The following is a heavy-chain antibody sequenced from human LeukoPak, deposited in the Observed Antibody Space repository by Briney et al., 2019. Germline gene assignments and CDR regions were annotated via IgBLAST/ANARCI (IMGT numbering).Heavy chain of an antibody. J-gene: IGHJ6*03. Sequence: SVKVSCKASGGTFSSYAISWVRQAPGQGLEWMGRIIPIFGTANYAQKFQGRVTITRNTSISTAYMELSSLRSEDTAVYYCARGEDFWSGENYYYYYYMDVWGKGTTVTVSS. CDR3: ARGEDFWSGENYYYYYYMDV. CDR1: GGTFSSYA. D-gene: IGHD3-3*01. CDR2: IIPIFGTA. V-gene: IGHV1-69*05.